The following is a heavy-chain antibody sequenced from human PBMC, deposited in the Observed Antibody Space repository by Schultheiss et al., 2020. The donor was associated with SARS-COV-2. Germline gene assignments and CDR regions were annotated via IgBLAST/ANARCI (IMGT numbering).Heavy chain of an antibody. J-gene: IGHJ5*02. CDR1: GFTFSSYA. V-gene: IGHV3-30*07. CDR3: ARDASSSRPGWFDP. CDR2: ISYDGSNK. D-gene: IGHD6-6*01. Sequence: GESLKISCAASGFTFSSYAMHWVRQAPGKGLEWVAVISYDGSNKYYADSVKGRFTISRENAKNSLYLQMNSLRAEDTAVYYCARDASSSRPGWFDPWGQGTLVTVSS.